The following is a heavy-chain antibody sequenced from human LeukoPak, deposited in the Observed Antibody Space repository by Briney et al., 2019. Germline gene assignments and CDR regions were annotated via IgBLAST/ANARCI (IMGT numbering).Heavy chain of an antibody. V-gene: IGHV3-64D*06. Sequence: GGSLRLSCAASGLTGSHNYVSWVRQAPGKGLECVSALTGDGGRTYYTDSVKGRFTISRDNSKNTLYLQMSSLRVEDTAVYYCVKDPFYGGNPLYYFDYWGQGTLVAVSS. D-gene: IGHD4-23*01. J-gene: IGHJ4*02. CDR1: GLTGSHNY. CDR2: LTGDGGRT. CDR3: VKDPFYGGNPLYYFDY.